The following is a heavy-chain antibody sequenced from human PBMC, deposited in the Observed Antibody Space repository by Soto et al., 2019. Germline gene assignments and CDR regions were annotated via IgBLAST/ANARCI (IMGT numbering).Heavy chain of an antibody. J-gene: IGHJ5*02. CDR1: GGSIDTYY. CDR2: IYYSGST. Sequence: PSETLSLTCTVSGGSIDTYYWSWIRQPPGKGLQWIGYIYYSGSTTYSPSLKSRVTISVDRSKNQFSLKLTSMTAADTAVYYCARLGGYPKSPDTWGQGALVTVSS. D-gene: IGHD3-22*01. CDR3: ARLGGYPKSPDT. V-gene: IGHV4-59*08.